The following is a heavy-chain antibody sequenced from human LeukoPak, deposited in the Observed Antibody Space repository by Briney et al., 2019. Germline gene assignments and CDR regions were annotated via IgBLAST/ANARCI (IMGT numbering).Heavy chain of an antibody. V-gene: IGHV1-2*02. CDR2: INPNSGGT. CDR3: ARDGGLDY. Sequence: ASVKVSCEASGYNFTDYYMHWVRQAPGQGFEWMGWINPNSGGTNYAQRFQGRVTMTRDTSITTAYMELSGLRSDDTAVYYCARDGGLDYWGQGTLVTVSS. J-gene: IGHJ4*02. D-gene: IGHD3-3*01. CDR1: GYNFTDYY.